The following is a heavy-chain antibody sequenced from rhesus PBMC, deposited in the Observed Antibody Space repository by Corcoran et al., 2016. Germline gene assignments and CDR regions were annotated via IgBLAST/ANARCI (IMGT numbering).Heavy chain of an antibody. Sequence: DVQLVESGGGLVKPGGSLRLSCVASGFTFSSSVMHWVRQAPGKGLEWVLVISESVVTIYYADSVNGRFTISRDNAKNSLFLKMNSLIAEDTAVYYCTPAAFDYWGQGVLVTVSS. J-gene: IGHJ4*01. CDR3: TPAAFDY. CDR2: ISESVVTI. V-gene: IGHV3S26*01. CDR1: GFTFSSSV. D-gene: IGHD6-25*01.